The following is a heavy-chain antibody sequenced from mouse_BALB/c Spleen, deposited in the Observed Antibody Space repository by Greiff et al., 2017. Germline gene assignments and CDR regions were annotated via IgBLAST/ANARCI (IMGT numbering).Heavy chain of an antibody. D-gene: IGHD2-10*02. J-gene: IGHJ3*01. CDR2: ISNGGGST. V-gene: IGHV5-12-2*01. CDR3: ARQYGSYWFAY. Sequence: DGKLVESGGGLVQPGGSLKLSCAASGFTFSSYYMSWVRQTPEKRLEWVAYISNGGGSTYYQDTVKGRFTISRDKAKNTLYLQMSSLKSEDTAMYYCARQYGSYWFAYWGQGTLVTVSA. CDR1: GFTFSSYY.